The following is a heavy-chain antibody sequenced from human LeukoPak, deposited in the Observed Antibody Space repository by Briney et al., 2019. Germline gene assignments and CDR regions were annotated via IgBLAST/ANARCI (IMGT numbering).Heavy chain of an antibody. V-gene: IGHV1-18*01. J-gene: IGHJ4*02. D-gene: IGHD2-8*01. CDR1: GYTFTSYG. CDR2: ISAYNGNT. CDR3: ARDAYCTKGVCYLRY. Sequence: ASVKVSCKASGYTFTSYGISWVRQAPGQGLEWMGWISAYNGNTNYAQNLQGRVTMTTDTSTSTAYMELRSLRSDDTAVYYCARDAYCTKGVCYLRYWGQGTLVTVSS.